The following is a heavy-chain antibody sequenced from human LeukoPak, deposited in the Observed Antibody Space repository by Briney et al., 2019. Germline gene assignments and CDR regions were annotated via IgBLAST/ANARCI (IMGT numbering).Heavy chain of an antibody. D-gene: IGHD6-13*01. J-gene: IGHJ4*02. CDR1: GFTFSSYA. CDR2: ISYDGSNK. V-gene: IGHV3-30*04. CDR3: ARVLLAAAGTFDY. Sequence: GGSLRLSCAASGFTFSSYAMHWVRQAPGKGLEWVAVISYDGSNKYYADSVKGRFTISRDNSKNTLYLQMNSLRAEDTAVYYCARVLLAAAGTFDYWGQGTLVTVSS.